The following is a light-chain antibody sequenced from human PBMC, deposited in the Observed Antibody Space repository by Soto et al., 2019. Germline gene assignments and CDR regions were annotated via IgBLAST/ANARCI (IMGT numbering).Light chain of an antibody. Sequence: DIQMTQSPSSLSASVGARVTITCRASQSSTNYLNWYQQKPGKAPKLLIYAASSLQSGVPSRFSGSESGTEFTLIISSLQPEDFATYYCQQSYSTPWTFGQGTKVEIK. CDR2: AAS. CDR1: QSSTNY. V-gene: IGKV1-39*01. CDR3: QQSYSTPWT. J-gene: IGKJ1*01.